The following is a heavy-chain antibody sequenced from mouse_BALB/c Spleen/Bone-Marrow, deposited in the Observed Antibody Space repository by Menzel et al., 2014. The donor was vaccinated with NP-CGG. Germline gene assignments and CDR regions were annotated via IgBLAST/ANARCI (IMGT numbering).Heavy chain of an antibody. J-gene: IGHJ2*01. CDR1: GYTFTDYN. Sequence: EVQLQQSGPELVKPGASVKISCKASGYTFTDYNMHWVKQSHGKSLEWIGYIYPYNGVTGYNQKFKSKATLTVDNSSTTAYMVLRSLTSEDSAVYYCARPHYYGYGYWGQGTTLTVSS. CDR3: ARPHYYGYGY. CDR2: IYPYNGVT. V-gene: IGHV1S29*02. D-gene: IGHD1-2*01.